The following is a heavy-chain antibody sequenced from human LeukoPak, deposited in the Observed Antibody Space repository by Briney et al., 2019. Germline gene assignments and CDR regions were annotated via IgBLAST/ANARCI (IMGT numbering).Heavy chain of an antibody. V-gene: IGHV1-69*01. Sequence: WMGGIIPIFGTANYAQKFQGRVTITADESTSTAYMELSSLRSEDTAVYYCARALREYDYVWGTYSPWGQGTLVTVSS. CDR2: IIPIFGTA. D-gene: IGHD3-16*01. CDR3: ARALREYDYVWGTYSP. J-gene: IGHJ5*02.